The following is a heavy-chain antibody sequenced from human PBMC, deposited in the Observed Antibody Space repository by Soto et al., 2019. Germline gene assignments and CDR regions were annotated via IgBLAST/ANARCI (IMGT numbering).Heavy chain of an antibody. CDR1: GYSVSSSSAA. J-gene: IGHJ3*02. Sequence: SPRLSLTCAISGYSVSSSSAAWNWIRQSPSRGLEWLGRTYYSSNWYNDYAVSVKSRITINPDTSKNEFSLQLNSVTPEDTAVYQGDRVSFDSSVYRDAFDIWARGTMVTV. CDR3: DRVSFDSSVYRDAFDI. CDR2: TYYSSNWYN. D-gene: IGHD3-22*01. V-gene: IGHV6-1*01.